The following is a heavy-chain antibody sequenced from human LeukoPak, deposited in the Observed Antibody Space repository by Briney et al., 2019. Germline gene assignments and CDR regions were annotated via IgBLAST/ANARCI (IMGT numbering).Heavy chain of an antibody. D-gene: IGHD3-10*01. CDR2: ISSSSSYT. J-gene: IGHJ5*02. Sequence: KPGGSLRFSCAASGFTFRDYYMSGFRQAQGKGLEGVSYISSSSSYTNYADSVKGRFTISRDNAKNSLYLQMNSLRAEDTAVYYCARDRGSGSYNWFDPWGQGTLVTVSS. V-gene: IGHV3-11*06. CDR3: ARDRGSGSYNWFDP. CDR1: GFTFRDYY.